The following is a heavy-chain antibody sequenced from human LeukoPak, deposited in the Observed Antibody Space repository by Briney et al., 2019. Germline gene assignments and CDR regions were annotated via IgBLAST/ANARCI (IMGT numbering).Heavy chain of an antibody. V-gene: IGHV3-7*01. CDR3: AKIPAGISYGDSSGPYYVDV. J-gene: IGHJ6*03. CDR1: GFTFSSYW. Sequence: GGSLRLSCEASGFTFSSYWMSWVRQAPGKGLEWVANIKQDGSEKYYVDSVKGRFTISRDNAKNSLYLQTNSLRPEDTAVYYCAKIPAGISYGDSSGPYYVDVWGKGTTVTVSS. CDR2: IKQDGSEK. D-gene: IGHD3-22*01.